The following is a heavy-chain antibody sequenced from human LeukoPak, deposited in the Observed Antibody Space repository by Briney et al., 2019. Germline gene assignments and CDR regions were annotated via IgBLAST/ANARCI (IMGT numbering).Heavy chain of an antibody. D-gene: IGHD6-19*01. CDR1: GYTFTGYY. CDR3: AGAPGIAVAGHNWFDP. Sequence: ASVKVSCKASGYTFTGYYMHWVRQAPGQGLEWMGWLNPNSGGTNYAQKFQGRVTMTRDTSISTAYMELSRLRSDDTAVYYCAGAPGIAVAGHNWFDPRGQGTLVTVSS. V-gene: IGHV1-2*02. J-gene: IGHJ5*02. CDR2: LNPNSGGT.